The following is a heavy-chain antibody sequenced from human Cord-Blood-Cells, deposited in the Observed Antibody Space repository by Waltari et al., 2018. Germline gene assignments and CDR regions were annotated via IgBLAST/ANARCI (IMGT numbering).Heavy chain of an antibody. J-gene: IGHJ4*02. Sequence: QVQLVQSGAEVKKPGASVKVSCKASGYTFTGYYMHWVRQAPGQGLEWMGWINPNSGGTNDAQKLHGRVTMTRDTSISTAYMELSRLRSDDTAVYYCARASIAAADYWGQGTLVTVSS. V-gene: IGHV1-2*02. CDR1: GYTFTGYY. CDR3: ARASIAAADY. D-gene: IGHD6-13*01. CDR2: INPNSGGT.